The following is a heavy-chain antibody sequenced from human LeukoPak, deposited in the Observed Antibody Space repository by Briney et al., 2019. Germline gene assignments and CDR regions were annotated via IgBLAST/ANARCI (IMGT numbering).Heavy chain of an antibody. CDR2: IKSKTDGGTT. D-gene: IGHD3-10*01. V-gene: IGHV3-15*01. CDR3: TTDFLVVGGYYLDY. J-gene: IGHJ4*02. Sequence: PGGSLRLSCAASGFTFSNAWMSWVRQAPGKGLEWVGRIKSKTDGGTTDYAAPVKGRFTISRDDSKNTLYLQMNSPKTEDTAVYYCTTDFLVVGGYYLDYWGQGTLVSVSS. CDR1: GFTFSNAW.